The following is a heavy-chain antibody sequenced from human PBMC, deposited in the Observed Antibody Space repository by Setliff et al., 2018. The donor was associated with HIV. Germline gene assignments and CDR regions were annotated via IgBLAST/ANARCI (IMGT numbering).Heavy chain of an antibody. CDR1: GGTFSLHY. CDR2: INHSGGT. CDR3: ARAPTHYFGNNKSSWPDAFDI. D-gene: IGHD3-10*01. J-gene: IGHJ3*02. Sequence: SETLSLTCAVSGGTFSLHYYTWIRQSPLRGLEWIGEINHSGGTRYNPSLESRVTMSLDSSRKQFSLKLNSVTAADTAVYYCARAPTHYFGNNKSSWPDAFDIWGLGTMVTVSS. V-gene: IGHV4-34*01.